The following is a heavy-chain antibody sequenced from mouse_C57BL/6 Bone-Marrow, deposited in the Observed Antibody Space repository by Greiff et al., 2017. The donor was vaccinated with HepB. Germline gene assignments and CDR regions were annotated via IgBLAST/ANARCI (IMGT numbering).Heavy chain of an antibody. CDR1: GFNIKDDY. J-gene: IGHJ1*03. Sequence: VQLQQSGAELVRPGASVKLSCTASGFNIKDDYMHWVKQRPEQGLEWIGWIDPENGDTEYASKFQGKATITADTSSNTAYLQLSSLTSEDTAVYDGTTGAFYYYGSSDDWYFDVWGTGTTVTVSS. V-gene: IGHV14-4*01. D-gene: IGHD1-1*01. CDR2: IDPENGDT. CDR3: TTGAFYYYGSSDDWYFDV.